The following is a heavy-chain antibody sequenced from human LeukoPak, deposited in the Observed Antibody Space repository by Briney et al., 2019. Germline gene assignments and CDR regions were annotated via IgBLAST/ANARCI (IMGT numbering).Heavy chain of an antibody. V-gene: IGHV3-7*01. CDR2: IPDDGSET. J-gene: IGHJ1*01. D-gene: IGHD5-24*01. CDR3: ARGWATIPD. Sequence: GGSLRLSCSASGFNFSINWMTWVRQAPGKGLEWVANIPDDGSETNYVDSVKGRFIISRDNAKNSLSLQMNSLREEDTALYYCARGWATIPDWGQGTLVTVSP. CDR1: GFNFSINW.